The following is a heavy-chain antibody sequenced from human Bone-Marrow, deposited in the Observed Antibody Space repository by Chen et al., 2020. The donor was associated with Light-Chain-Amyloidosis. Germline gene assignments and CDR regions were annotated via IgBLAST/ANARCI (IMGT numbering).Heavy chain of an antibody. D-gene: IGHD1-26*01. CDR3: AREGWELLYRYFDY. CDR1: GFTFSSYS. CDR2: ISSSSSYI. J-gene: IGHJ4*02. V-gene: IGHV3-21*01. Sequence: EVQLVESGGGLVKPGGSLRLSCAASGFTFSSYSMNWVRQAPGKGLEWVSSISSSSSYIYYADSVKGRFTISRDNAKNSLYLQMNSLRAEDTAVYYCAREGWELLYRYFDYWGQGTLVTVSS.